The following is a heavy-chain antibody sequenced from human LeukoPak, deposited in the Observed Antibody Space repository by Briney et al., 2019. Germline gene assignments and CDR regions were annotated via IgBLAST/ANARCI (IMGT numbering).Heavy chain of an antibody. Sequence: GGSLRLSCAASGFTFSLSWMHWVRQAPGKGREWVSSINYDARSRTYADSVKGRLTISRDNAENTLFLQMNSLRVEDSAIYSCVRGAGPGTPFDWGQGILVTVSS. CDR2: INYDARSR. CDR3: VRGAGPGTPFD. J-gene: IGHJ1*01. V-gene: IGHV3-74*01. D-gene: IGHD1-1*01. CDR1: GFTFSLSW.